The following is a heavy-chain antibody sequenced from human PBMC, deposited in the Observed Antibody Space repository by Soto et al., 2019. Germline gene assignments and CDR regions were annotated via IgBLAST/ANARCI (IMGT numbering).Heavy chain of an antibody. V-gene: IGHV4-59*01. CDR3: ARGRGYGGTIDAFDI. J-gene: IGHJ3*02. Sequence: QVQLQESGPGLVKPSETLSLTCTVSGGSISSYYWSWIRQPPGKGLERIGYIYYSGSTNYNPSLKSRVTIAVDTSKNQFSLKLSSVTAADTAVYYCARGRGYGGTIDAFDIWGQGTMVTVSS. CDR2: IYYSGST. D-gene: IGHD4-17*01. CDR1: GGSISSYY.